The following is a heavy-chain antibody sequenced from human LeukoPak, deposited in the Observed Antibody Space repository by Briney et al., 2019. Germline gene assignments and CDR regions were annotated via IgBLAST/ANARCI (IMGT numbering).Heavy chain of an antibody. CDR1: GFTFSSYG. CDR2: IRYDGSNK. J-gene: IGHJ4*02. CDR3: AKDYSSGWTGPYYFDY. V-gene: IGHV3-30*02. D-gene: IGHD6-19*01. Sequence: GGSLRLSCAASGFTFSSYGMHWVRQAPGKGLEWVAFIRYDGSNKYYADSVKGRFTISRDNSKNTLYLQMNSLRAEDTAVYYCAKDYSSGWTGPYYFDYWGQGTLVTVSS.